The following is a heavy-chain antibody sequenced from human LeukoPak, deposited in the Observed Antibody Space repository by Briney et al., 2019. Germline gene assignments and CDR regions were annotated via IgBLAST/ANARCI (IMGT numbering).Heavy chain of an antibody. J-gene: IGHJ4*02. D-gene: IGHD6-13*01. V-gene: IGHV1-2*02. CDR2: INPNSGGT. CDR1: GYTFTGYY. Sequence: GASVKVSCKASGYTFTGYYMHWVRQAPGQGLEWMGWINPNSGGTNYAQKFQGRVTMTRDTSISTAYMELSRLRSDDTAVYYCAKAALGAGGTLYYFDYWGQGTLVTVSS. CDR3: AKAALGAGGTLYYFDY.